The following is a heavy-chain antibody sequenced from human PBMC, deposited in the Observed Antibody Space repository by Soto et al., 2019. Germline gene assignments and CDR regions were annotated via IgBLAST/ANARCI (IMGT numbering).Heavy chain of an antibody. Sequence: GXSVKXSCKASGSTFTRYGISWVRQAPGQGLEWMGWXSAYNXNPNYEKKLQXXVTMTKDXXKSKDYMEMRSLRSDDTAVYYCARAGTLLAFDYWGQGTLVTVSS. V-gene: IGHV1-18*01. CDR3: ARAGTLLAFDY. D-gene: IGHD6-19*01. J-gene: IGHJ4*02. CDR1: GSTFTRYG. CDR2: XSAYNXNP.